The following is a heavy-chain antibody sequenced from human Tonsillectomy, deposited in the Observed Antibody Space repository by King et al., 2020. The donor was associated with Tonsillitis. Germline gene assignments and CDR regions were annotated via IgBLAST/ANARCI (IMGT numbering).Heavy chain of an antibody. Sequence: QLQESGPGLVKPSQTLSLTCSVSGESIRSGRHYWSWIRQPAGKGLEWIGRMYTNGETNYNPSLKSRVTISLDTSKKQSSLYLTSVTATDTAVYYWAAGKQPMGLDCWGQGTLVTVSS. CDR1: GESIRSGRHY. CDR2: MYTNGET. V-gene: IGHV4-61*02. D-gene: IGHD5-18*01. J-gene: IGHJ4*02. CDR3: AAGKQPMGLDC.